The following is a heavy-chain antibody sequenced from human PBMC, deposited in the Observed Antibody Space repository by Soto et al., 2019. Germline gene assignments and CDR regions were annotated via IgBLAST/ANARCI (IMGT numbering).Heavy chain of an antibody. CDR3: ARASIAAAGYYFDF. V-gene: IGHV3-11*01. CDR1: GFTFSDYS. J-gene: IGHJ4*01. D-gene: IGHD6-13*01. CDR2: ISSGGST. Sequence: GGALRLSCRASGFTFSDYSMSCIRQAPGMGLEWVSYISSGGSTYYADSVKGRFTISRDNSKNTLYLQMNSLRAEDTAVYYCARASIAAAGYYFDFWGHGTLVPVSS.